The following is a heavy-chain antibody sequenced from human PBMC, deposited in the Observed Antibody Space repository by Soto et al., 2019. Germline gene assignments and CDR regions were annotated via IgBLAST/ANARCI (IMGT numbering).Heavy chain of an antibody. J-gene: IGHJ6*02. CDR1: GGSISSGGYY. CDR3: ARLKPDCTNGVCWSYYYYGMDV. CDR2: IYYSGST. Sequence: NPSETLSLTCTVSGGSISSGGYYWSWIRQHPGKGLEWIGYIYYSGSTYYNPSLKSRVTISVDTSKNQFSLKLSSVTAADTAMYYCARLKPDCTNGVCWSYYYYGMDVWGQGTTVTVSS. D-gene: IGHD2-8*01. V-gene: IGHV4-31*03.